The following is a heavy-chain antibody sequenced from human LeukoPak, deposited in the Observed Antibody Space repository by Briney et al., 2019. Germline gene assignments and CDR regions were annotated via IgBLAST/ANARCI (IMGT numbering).Heavy chain of an antibody. V-gene: IGHV3-7*01. Sequence: GGSLRLSCAASGFTFSSYWMSWVRQAPGKGLEWVANIKQDGSEKYYVDSVKGRFTISRDNAKNSLYLQMNSLRAEDTAVYYCARTLMITFGGVRNWFDPWGQGTLVTVSS. CDR3: ARTLMITFGGVRNWFDP. CDR1: GFTFSSYW. D-gene: IGHD3-16*01. J-gene: IGHJ5*02. CDR2: IKQDGSEK.